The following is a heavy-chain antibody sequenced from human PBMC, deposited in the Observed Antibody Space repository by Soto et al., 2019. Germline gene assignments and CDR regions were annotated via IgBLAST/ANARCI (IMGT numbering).Heavy chain of an antibody. V-gene: IGHV4-59*08. J-gene: IGHJ4*01. CDR3: ARLGGYYQAFDQ. CDR2: IYYTGTT. CDR1: GSPIGSYY. Sequence: PSETLSLTCSVSGSPIGSYYWGWFRLPPGQGLQWVGYIYYTGTTSYNPSLKGRVTVSLDTSKKQFSLKLRSVTAADTAVYFCARLGGYYQAFDQWGQGALVTVS. D-gene: IGHD3-22*01.